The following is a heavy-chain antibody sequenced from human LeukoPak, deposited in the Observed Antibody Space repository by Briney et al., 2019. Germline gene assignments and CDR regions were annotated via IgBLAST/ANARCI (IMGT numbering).Heavy chain of an antibody. J-gene: IGHJ4*02. Sequence: ASVKVSCKASGGTFSSYAISWVRQAPGQGLEWMGWINTNTGNPTYAQGFTGRFVFSLDTSVSTAYLQISSLKAEDTAVYYCARASPGEVTYFDYWGQGTLVTVSS. D-gene: IGHD1-14*01. CDR2: INTNTGNP. CDR1: GGTFSSYA. V-gene: IGHV7-4-1*02. CDR3: ARASPGEVTYFDY.